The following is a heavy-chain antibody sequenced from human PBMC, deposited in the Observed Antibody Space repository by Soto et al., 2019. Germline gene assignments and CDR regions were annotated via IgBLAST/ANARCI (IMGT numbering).Heavy chain of an antibody. Sequence: GGSLRLSCAASGFTFSSYSMNWVRQAPGKGLEWVSSIHGSGGATYHADSVKGRFTISRDDSKNTLYLQMNSLRVEDPAVYYCARDAVAGHGPRDYIVSRGPGILVTLSS. CDR2: IHGSGGAT. D-gene: IGHD6-19*01. CDR1: GFTFSSYS. J-gene: IGHJ5*01. V-gene: IGHV3-23*01. CDR3: ARDAVAGHGPRDYIVS.